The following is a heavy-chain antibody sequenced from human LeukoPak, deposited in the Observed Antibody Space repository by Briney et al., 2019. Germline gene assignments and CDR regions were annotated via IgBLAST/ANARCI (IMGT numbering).Heavy chain of an antibody. V-gene: IGHV3-23*01. CDR2: INGNGGGS. J-gene: IGHJ4*02. Sequence: PGGSLRLSCAASGFTSSDHAMSWVRQAPAKGLEWVSSINGNGGGSYYIDSVKGRFTVSRDNSKNTLYLQMNSLRAEDTAVYYCACEYSSSSHFDYWGQGSLVTVSS. CDR1: GFTSSDHA. CDR3: ACEYSSSSHFDY. D-gene: IGHD6-6*01.